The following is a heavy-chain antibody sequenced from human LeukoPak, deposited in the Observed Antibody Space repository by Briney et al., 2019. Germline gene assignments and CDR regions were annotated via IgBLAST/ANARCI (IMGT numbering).Heavy chain of an antibody. CDR1: GYTFTGYY. CDR3: ARRWHGNYYYYMDV. J-gene: IGHJ6*03. D-gene: IGHD4-23*01. V-gene: IGHV1-2*02. CDR2: INPNSGGT. Sequence: ASVKVSCKASGYTFTGYYIHWVRQAPGQGLEWMGWINPNSGGTNYAQKFQGRVTMTRDTSISTAYMELSRLRSDDTAVYYCARRWHGNYYYYMDVWGKGTTVTVSS.